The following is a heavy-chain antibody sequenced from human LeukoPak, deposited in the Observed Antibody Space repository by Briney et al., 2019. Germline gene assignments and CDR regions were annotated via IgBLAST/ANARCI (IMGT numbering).Heavy chain of an antibody. V-gene: IGHV1-2*02. Sequence: ASVKVSCKASGYTFTDYYLNWVRQAPGQGLEWMGWINPNSGGTNYAQKFQGRVTMTRDTSISTAYMELSRLRSDDTAVYYCARDPGDYGGNRFDYWGQGTLVTISS. J-gene: IGHJ4*02. CDR2: INPNSGGT. D-gene: IGHD4-23*01. CDR1: GYTFTDYY. CDR3: ARDPGDYGGNRFDY.